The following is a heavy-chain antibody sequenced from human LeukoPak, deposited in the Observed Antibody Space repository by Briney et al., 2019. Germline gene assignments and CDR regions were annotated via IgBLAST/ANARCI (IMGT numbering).Heavy chain of an antibody. CDR1: GYTFTSYY. CDR2: INPSGGST. D-gene: IGHD1-1*01. J-gene: IGHJ4*02. Sequence: ASVKVSCKASGYTFTSYYMHWVRQAPGQGLEWMGIINPSGGSTSYAQKFQGRVTMTRDTSTSTVYMELNSLRAEDTALYYCAKDRRIGDRGRGWKDRYFDSWGQGTLVTVSS. V-gene: IGHV1-46*01. CDR3: AKDRRIGDRGRGWKDRYFDS.